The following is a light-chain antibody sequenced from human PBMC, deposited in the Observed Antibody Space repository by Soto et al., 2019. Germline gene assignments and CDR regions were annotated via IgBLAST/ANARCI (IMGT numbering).Light chain of an antibody. CDR3: MQGTHWPLT. V-gene: IGKV2-30*02. CDR2: TVS. CDR1: QSLVHSDGNTY. Sequence: DVVMTQSPLSLPVTLGQPASISCRSSQSLVHSDGNTYWNWFQQRPGQTPRRLINTVSNRDSGDTDRFRGSGSDNVFTLKINRVEAEEFGVYYCMQGTHWPLTFAQGTKVEIK. J-gene: IGKJ1*01.